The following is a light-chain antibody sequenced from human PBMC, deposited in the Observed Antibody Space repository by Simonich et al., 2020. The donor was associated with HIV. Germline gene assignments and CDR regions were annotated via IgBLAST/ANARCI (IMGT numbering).Light chain of an antibody. CDR2: GAS. CDR1: QSVSSY. J-gene: IGKJ1*01. CDR3: QQYNDCPT. V-gene: IGKV3-15*01. Sequence: DIVMTQSPDSLAVSPGERATLSCRASQSVSSYLAWYQQKPGQTPRLLIYGASTRATGIPARFSGSGSGTEFTLTISSMQSEDFAVYYCQQYNDCPTFGQGTKVEI.